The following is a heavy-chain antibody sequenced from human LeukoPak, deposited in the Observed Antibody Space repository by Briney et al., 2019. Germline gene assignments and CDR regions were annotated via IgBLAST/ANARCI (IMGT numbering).Heavy chain of an antibody. CDR2: INHSGSI. D-gene: IGHD2-21*01. CDR3: ARGRVVGDCVIDS. CDR1: GGSFSDYY. V-gene: IGHV4-34*01. J-gene: IGHJ4*02. Sequence: SETLSLTCAVYGGSFSDYYWSWIRQPPGKRLEWIGEINHSGSINYNPSLKSRVTLSVDTSKNQFSLKVTSTTAADTALYYCARGRVVGDCVIDSWGQGTLVTVSS.